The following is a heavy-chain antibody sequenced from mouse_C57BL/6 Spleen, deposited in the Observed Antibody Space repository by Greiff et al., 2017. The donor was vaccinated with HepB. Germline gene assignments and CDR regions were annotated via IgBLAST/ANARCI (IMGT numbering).Heavy chain of an antibody. CDR1: GYAFSSSW. V-gene: IGHV1-82*01. Sequence: QVQLKESGPELVKPGASVKISCKASGYAFSSSWMNWVKQRPGKGLEWIGRIYPGDGDTNYNWKFKGKATLTADKSSSTAYMQLSSLTSEDSAVYFCARWKLRTYYFDYWGQGTTLTVSS. J-gene: IGHJ2*01. D-gene: IGHD1-1*02. CDR2: IYPGDGDT. CDR3: ARWKLRTYYFDY.